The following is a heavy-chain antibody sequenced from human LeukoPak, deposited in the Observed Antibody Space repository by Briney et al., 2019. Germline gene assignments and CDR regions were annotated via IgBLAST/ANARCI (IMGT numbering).Heavy chain of an antibody. CDR1: GASISNYY. D-gene: IGHD6-13*01. V-gene: IGHV4-59*01. CDR3: TRDLWGAGGTNY. CDR2: VYYSGGT. J-gene: IGHJ4*01. Sequence: SETLSLTCTVSGASISNYYWSWIRQPPAKGLEWIGYVYYSGGTNYNPSLKSRVTISVDTSKNQFSLHLNTVTAADTAVYYCTRDLWGAGGTNYWGHGNLVTVSS.